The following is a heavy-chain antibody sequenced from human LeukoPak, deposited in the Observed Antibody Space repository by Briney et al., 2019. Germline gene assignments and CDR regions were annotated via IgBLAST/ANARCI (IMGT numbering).Heavy chain of an antibody. CDR2: ISGSGGNT. V-gene: IGHV3-23*01. J-gene: IGHJ4*02. CDR1: GFTFSSYG. D-gene: IGHD2-2*01. Sequence: PGRSLRLSCAASGFTFSSYGMHWVRQAPGEGLEWVSAISGSGGNTYFADSVKGRFTISRDNSKNTLFLQMNSLRAEDTAVYYCAKEAQGCSITSCYFDSWGQGTLVTVSS. CDR3: AKEAQGCSITSCYFDS.